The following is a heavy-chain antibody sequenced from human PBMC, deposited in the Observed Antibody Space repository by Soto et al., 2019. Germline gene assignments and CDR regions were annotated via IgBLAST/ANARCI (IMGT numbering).Heavy chain of an antibody. Sequence: SETLSLTCTVSGGSISSYYWSWIRQPPGKGLEWIGYIYYSGSTNYNPSLKSRVTISVDTSKNQFSLKLSSVTAADTAIYYCARDAVGATHFDYWGQGAPVTVSS. J-gene: IGHJ4*02. D-gene: IGHD1-26*01. CDR2: IYYSGST. CDR3: ARDAVGATHFDY. CDR1: GGSISSYY. V-gene: IGHV4-59*01.